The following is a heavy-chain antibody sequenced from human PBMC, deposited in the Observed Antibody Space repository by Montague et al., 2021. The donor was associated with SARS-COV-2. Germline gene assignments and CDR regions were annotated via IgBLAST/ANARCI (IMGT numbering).Heavy chain of an antibody. CDR3: AKGTYYDILTGYYYYFDY. V-gene: IGHV3-30*18. Sequence: SLRLSCAASGFTFSSYGMHWVRQAPGKGLEWVAVISYDGSNKYYADSVKGRFTISRDNSKNTLYLQMNSLRAEDTAVYYCAKGTYYDILTGYYYYFDYWGQGTLVTVSS. CDR1: GFTFSSYG. D-gene: IGHD3-9*01. J-gene: IGHJ4*02. CDR2: ISYDGSNK.